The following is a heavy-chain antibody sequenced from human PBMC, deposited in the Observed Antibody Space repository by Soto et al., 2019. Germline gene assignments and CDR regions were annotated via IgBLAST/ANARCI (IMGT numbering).Heavy chain of an antibody. Sequence: QVQLQESGPRLVKPSETLSLTCTVSGDSISSYYWSWIRQPPGKGLEWIGYIYYNGSTNYNPSLNSRVTIAVDTSKNQFSLNLRSVTAADTAVYYCARDGDTTQHDGMDVWGQGTTVTVSS. CDR2: IYYNGST. D-gene: IGHD1-26*01. V-gene: IGHV4-59*01. CDR3: ARDGDTTQHDGMDV. CDR1: GDSISSYY. J-gene: IGHJ6*02.